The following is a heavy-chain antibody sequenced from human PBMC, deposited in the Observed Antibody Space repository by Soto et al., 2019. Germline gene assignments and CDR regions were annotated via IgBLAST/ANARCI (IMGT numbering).Heavy chain of an antibody. CDR1: CGSIIEIKWA. CDR2: MFYSGAT. Sequence: SESRSPTWTVCCGSIIEIKWAGGWSRQPPGKGGQWVGCMFYSGATYYNPSLKNRVTLSVDTSNNEFSLKLVSVTAPDTPVYYCARPKSGSDWLDPWGQGTLVTVSS. D-gene: IGHD2-15*01. J-gene: IGHJ5*02. V-gene: IGHV4-39*01. CDR3: ARPKSGSDWLDP.